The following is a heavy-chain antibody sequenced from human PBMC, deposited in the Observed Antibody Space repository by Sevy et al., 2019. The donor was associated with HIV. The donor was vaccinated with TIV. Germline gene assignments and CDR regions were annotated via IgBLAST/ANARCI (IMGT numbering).Heavy chain of an antibody. Sequence: GGSLRLSCAASGFTFSSYGMHWVRQAPGKGLEWVAVIWYDGSNKYYADSVKGRFTISRNNSKNTLYLQMNSLRAEDTAVYYCATNGITGTTGAFDYWGQGTLVTVSS. J-gene: IGHJ4*02. CDR3: ATNGITGTTGAFDY. CDR1: GFTFSSYG. D-gene: IGHD1-20*01. CDR2: IWYDGSNK. V-gene: IGHV3-33*08.